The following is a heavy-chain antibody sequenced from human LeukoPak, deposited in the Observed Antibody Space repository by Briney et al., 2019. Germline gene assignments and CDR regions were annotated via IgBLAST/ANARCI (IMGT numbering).Heavy chain of an antibody. CDR2: INHSGST. CDR1: GGSFSGYY. J-gene: IGHJ5*02. Sequence: SETLSLTCAVYGGSFSGYYWSWIRQPPGKGLEWIGEINHSGSTNYNPSLRSRLTMSVDTSKNQFSLRLNSVTAVDTAVYYCARKPDSKNWFDPWGQGTLVIVSS. D-gene: IGHD1-14*01. V-gene: IGHV4-34*01. CDR3: ARKPDSKNWFDP.